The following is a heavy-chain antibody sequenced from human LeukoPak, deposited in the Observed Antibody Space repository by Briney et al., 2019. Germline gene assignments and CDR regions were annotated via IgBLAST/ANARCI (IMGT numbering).Heavy chain of an antibody. CDR3: AKSRYYYYDRGEYYFDY. CDR2: ISGSGGST. CDR1: GFTFSSYA. D-gene: IGHD3-22*01. V-gene: IGHV3-23*01. Sequence: GGSLRLSCAASGFTFSSYAMSWVRQAPGKGLEWVSAISGSGGSTYYADSVKGRFTISRDNSKNTLYLQMNSLRAEDTAVFYCAKSRYYYYDRGEYYFDYWGQGVLVTVSS. J-gene: IGHJ4*02.